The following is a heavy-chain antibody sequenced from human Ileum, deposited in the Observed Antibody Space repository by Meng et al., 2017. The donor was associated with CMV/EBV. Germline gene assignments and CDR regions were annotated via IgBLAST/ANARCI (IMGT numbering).Heavy chain of an antibody. Sequence: QVQLQQCGAEVLKPSETLSLTHTVSADSFTGYHWTWIRQPPGKGPEWIGEINYRGSIHYNPSLESRVTISLDMSTNQLSLKLNSVTAADTAVYYCVRGNWVSDFWGQGTLVTVSS. CDR2: INYRGSI. CDR1: ADSFTGYH. CDR3: VRGNWVSDF. D-gene: IGHD7-27*01. V-gene: IGHV4-34*01. J-gene: IGHJ4*02.